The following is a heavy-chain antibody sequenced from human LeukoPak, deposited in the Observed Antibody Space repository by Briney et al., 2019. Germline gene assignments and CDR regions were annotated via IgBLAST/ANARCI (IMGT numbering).Heavy chain of an antibody. CDR2: ISSSSSYI. D-gene: IGHD4-17*01. CDR3: ARDAPNYMSTVTRDDY. CDR1: GFTFSSYS. J-gene: IGHJ4*02. V-gene: IGHV3-21*01. Sequence: AGSLRLSCAASGFTFSSYSMNWVRQAPGKGLEWVSSISSSSSYIYYADSVKGRFTISRDNAKNSLYLQMNSLRAEDTAVYYCARDAPNYMSTVTRDDYWGQGTLVTVSS.